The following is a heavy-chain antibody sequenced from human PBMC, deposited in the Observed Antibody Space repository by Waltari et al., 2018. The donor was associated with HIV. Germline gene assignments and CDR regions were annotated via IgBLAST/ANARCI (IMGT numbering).Heavy chain of an antibody. D-gene: IGHD6-13*01. Sequence: VQLEESGGGVVQPGRSRRLSCAASGSRVSDYGMHGVRQAPGKGLQWVAVIWYDGSKKEYSDSVKGRFTISKDNSKNTLFLQMNSLRVDDTAVYFCARVPFASSWSADSFDVWGPGTRITVSS. V-gene: IGHV3-33*01. J-gene: IGHJ3*01. CDR2: IWYDGSKK. CDR3: ARVPFASSWSADSFDV. CDR1: GSRVSDYG.